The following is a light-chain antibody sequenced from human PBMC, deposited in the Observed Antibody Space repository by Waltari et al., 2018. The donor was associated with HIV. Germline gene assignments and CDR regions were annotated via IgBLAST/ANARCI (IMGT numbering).Light chain of an antibody. J-gene: IGLJ3*02. CDR3: AAWDDSLNGPNWV. Sequence: QSVLTQPPSASGTPGQWVTISCSGSSSNIGSNIVNWHQQFPGTAPKVLIYKNDQRPSGVPDRFSGSKSGTSASLAISGLQSEDEADYYCAAWDDSLNGPNWVFGGGTKLTVL. V-gene: IGLV1-44*01. CDR1: SSNIGSNI. CDR2: KND.